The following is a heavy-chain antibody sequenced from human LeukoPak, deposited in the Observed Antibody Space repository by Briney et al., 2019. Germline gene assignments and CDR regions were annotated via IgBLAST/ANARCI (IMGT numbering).Heavy chain of an antibody. CDR3: TGPFGELTFFDY. V-gene: IGHV3-11*01. D-gene: IGHD3-10*01. Sequence: GGSLRLSCAASGFTFSDYYMSWIRQAPGKGLEWVSYISSNGSTIYYADSVKGRFTISRDNAKNSLYLQMNSLKTEDTAVYYCTGPFGELTFFDYWGQGTLVTVSS. CDR2: ISSNGSTI. J-gene: IGHJ4*02. CDR1: GFTFSDYY.